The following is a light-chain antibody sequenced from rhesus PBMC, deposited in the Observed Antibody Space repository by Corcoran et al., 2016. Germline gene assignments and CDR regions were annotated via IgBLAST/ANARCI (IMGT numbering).Light chain of an antibody. CDR1: QSINSW. CDR3: QQYNTSPPYS. CDR2: KAS. J-gene: IGKJ2*01. Sequence: DIQMTQSPSSLSASVGDTVTITCRASQSINSWLAWYQQKPGKAPKLLIYKASTLQNGVPSRFSGSGSGTEFTLTISSLQSEDFATYYCQQYNTSPPYSFGQGTKVDIK. V-gene: IGKV1-22*01.